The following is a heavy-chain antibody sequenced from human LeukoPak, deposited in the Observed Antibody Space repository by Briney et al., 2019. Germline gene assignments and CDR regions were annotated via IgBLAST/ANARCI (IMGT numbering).Heavy chain of an antibody. CDR2: ISYSGST. Sequence: SETLSLTCTVSGGSINNYYWTWIRQPPGRGLEWIGYISYSGSTNYNPSLKSRVTISVDTSKNQFSLTLSSVTAADTAVYYCARTWKTTVTNWGQGTLVTVSS. CDR1: GGSINNYY. V-gene: IGHV4-59*01. D-gene: IGHD4-17*01. J-gene: IGHJ4*02. CDR3: ARTWKTTVTN.